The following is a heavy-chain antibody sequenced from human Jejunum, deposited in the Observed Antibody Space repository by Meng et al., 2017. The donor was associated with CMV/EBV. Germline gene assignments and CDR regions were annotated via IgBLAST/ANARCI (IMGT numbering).Heavy chain of an antibody. V-gene: IGHV3-74*01. J-gene: IGHJ4*02. CDR1: GITLNGYW. Sequence: SGITLNGYWMNWVRQAPGEGLVWVSGINTDERTTAYADSVKGRFTMSRDDSTNMVYLQMSSLRADDTARYFCATYHRGPDYFLDHWGQGTLVTVSS. CDR3: ATYHRGPDYFLDH. D-gene: IGHD4/OR15-4a*01. CDR2: INTDERTT.